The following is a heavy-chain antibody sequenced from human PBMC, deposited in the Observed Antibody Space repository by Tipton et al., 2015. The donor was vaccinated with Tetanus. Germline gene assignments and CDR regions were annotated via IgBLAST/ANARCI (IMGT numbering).Heavy chain of an antibody. CDR2: IGIPGDT. D-gene: IGHD1-14*01. CDR1: GFTFSSYD. V-gene: IGHV3-13*01. Sequence: SLRLSCAASGFTFSSYDMHWVRQATGKGLEWVSAIGIPGDTYYPDSVKGRFTISRDNSKNTLYLQMNSLRAEDTAVYYCANHDLGIWGQGTLVTVSS. J-gene: IGHJ4*02. CDR3: ANHDLGI.